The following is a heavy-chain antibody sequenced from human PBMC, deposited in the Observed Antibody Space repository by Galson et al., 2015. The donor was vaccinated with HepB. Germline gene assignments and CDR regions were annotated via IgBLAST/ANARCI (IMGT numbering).Heavy chain of an antibody. J-gene: IGHJ4*02. V-gene: IGHV3-23*01. D-gene: IGHD3-22*01. Sequence: SLRLSCAASGFTFSSYAMSWVRQAPGKGLEWVSAISGSGGSTYYADSVRGRFTISRDNSKSTLYLQMNSLRAEDTAVYYCARTYDSSGYYYGNYFDYWGQGTLVTVSS. CDR3: ARTYDSSGYYYGNYFDY. CDR1: GFTFSSYA. CDR2: ISGSGGST.